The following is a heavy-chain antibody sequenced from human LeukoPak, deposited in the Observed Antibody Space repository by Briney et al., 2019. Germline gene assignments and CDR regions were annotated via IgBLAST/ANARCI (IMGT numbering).Heavy chain of an antibody. V-gene: IGHV3-23*01. CDR1: GFSFSSYG. CDR2: ITGSGGTT. CDR3: ARECGGDCYAFDY. D-gene: IGHD2-21*02. Sequence: GGSLRLSCAASGFSFSSYGMSWVRQAPGKGLEWISAITGSGGTTYYADSVEGRFTISRDNSKNTLYLQMNSLRAEDTAVYYCARECGGDCYAFDYWGQGTLVTVSS. J-gene: IGHJ4*02.